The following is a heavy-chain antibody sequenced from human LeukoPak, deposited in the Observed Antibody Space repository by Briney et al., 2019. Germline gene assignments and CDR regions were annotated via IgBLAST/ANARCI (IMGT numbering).Heavy chain of an antibody. V-gene: IGHV1-2*06. J-gene: IGHJ4*02. D-gene: IGHD1-26*01. Sequence: ASVKVSCKTSGYTFTVYYMHWVRQAPGQGLEWMGRINPNSGDTSFAQKFQGRVTMTRDTSTRTAYMELSRLRSDDTAVYYCARLIKGTYSNDYWGQGTLVTVSS. CDR2: INPNSGDT. CDR1: GYTFTVYY. CDR3: ARLIKGTYSNDY.